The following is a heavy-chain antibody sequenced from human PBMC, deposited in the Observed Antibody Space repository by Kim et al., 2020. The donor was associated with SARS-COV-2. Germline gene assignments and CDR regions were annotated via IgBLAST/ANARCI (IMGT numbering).Heavy chain of an antibody. D-gene: IGHD1-26*01. CDR3: ARGGTYHPYYFDY. V-gene: IGHV1-3*01. J-gene: IGHJ4*02. Sequence: KYSTKLPGSVTIHRDTSASIASMQMSSLRPEDTAVYYCARGGTYHPYYFDYWGQGTLVIVSS.